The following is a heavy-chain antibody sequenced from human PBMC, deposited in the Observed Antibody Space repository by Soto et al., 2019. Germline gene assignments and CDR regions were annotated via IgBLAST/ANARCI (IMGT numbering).Heavy chain of an antibody. V-gene: IGHV3-21*01. CDR1: GFTFSSFT. CDR2: ISDSGDYI. D-gene: IGHD2-8*01. Sequence: GGSLRLSCAASGFTFSSFTLNWVRQAPGKGLEWVSSISDSGDYIYQADSVKGRFTISRDNAKNSLYLQMNTLRVEDTAVYYCARGCTNGVCPLYTPDFYYGLDVWGQGTTVTVSS. CDR3: ARGCTNGVCPLYTPDFYYGLDV. J-gene: IGHJ6*02.